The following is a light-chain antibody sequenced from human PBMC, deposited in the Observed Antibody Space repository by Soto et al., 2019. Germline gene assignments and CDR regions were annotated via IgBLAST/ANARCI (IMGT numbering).Light chain of an antibody. CDR3: SSYTSSSTPV. V-gene: IGLV2-14*03. CDR1: SSDVGGYNY. CDR2: DVS. Sequence: QSALTQPASVSGSPGQSITISCTGTSSDVGGYNYVSWFQHHPGKAPKLMIYDVSNRPSGVSYRFSGSKSGNTASLTISGLQAEDEADYYCSSYTSSSTPVFDEGTKLTVL. J-gene: IGLJ2*01.